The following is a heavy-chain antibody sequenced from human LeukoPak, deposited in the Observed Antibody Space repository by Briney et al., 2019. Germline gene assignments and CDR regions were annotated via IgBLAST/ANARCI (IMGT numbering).Heavy chain of an antibody. J-gene: IGHJ3*02. CDR2: ISGSGGST. CDR1: GFTFSDYY. V-gene: IGHV3-23*01. Sequence: GGSLRLSCAASGFTFSDYYMSWIRQAPGKGLEWVSAISGSGGSTYYADSVKGRFTISRDNSKNTLYLQMNSLRAEDTAVYYCAKDLRPRDGYNFDAFDIWGQGTMVTVSS. D-gene: IGHD5-24*01. CDR3: AKDLRPRDGYNFDAFDI.